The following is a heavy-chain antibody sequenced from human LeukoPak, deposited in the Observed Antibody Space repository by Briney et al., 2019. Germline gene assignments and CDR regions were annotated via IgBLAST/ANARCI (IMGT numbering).Heavy chain of an antibody. Sequence: PGGSLRLSCTASGFTFSNYWMSWVRQAPGKGLEWVANIKQDGSVQYYVDSVKARFTISRDNAKNSLYLQMNSLRAEDTAVYYCARKWAVAGSSYFDYWGQGTLVTVSS. CDR1: GFTFSNYW. J-gene: IGHJ4*02. V-gene: IGHV3-7*03. CDR2: IKQDGSVQ. CDR3: ARKWAVAGSSYFDY. D-gene: IGHD6-19*01.